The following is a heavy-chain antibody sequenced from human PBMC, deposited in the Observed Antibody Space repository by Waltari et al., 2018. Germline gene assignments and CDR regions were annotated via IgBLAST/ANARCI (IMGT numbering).Heavy chain of an antibody. V-gene: IGHV4-59*01. CDR2: IYYSGST. CDR3: ARVGSDDYGDPLYNWFDP. Sequence: QVQLQESGPGLVKPTETLSLTCTVSGGSISSYYWSWIRQPPGKGLEWIGYIYYSGSTNYTPSLKSRVTISVDTSKNQFSLKLSSVTAADTAVYYCARVGSDDYGDPLYNWFDPWGQGTLVTVSS. J-gene: IGHJ5*02. CDR1: GGSISSYY. D-gene: IGHD4-17*01.